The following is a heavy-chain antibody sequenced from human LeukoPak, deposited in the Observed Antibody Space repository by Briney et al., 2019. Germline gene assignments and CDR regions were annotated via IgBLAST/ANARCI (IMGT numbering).Heavy chain of an antibody. CDR1: GGSVSSGSYY. J-gene: IGHJ3*02. V-gene: IGHV4-61*01. Sequence: PSETLSLTCTVSGGSVSSGSYYWSCLRQPPGKELEWIGYIYYSGSTNYNPSLKSRVTISVDTSKNQFSLKLSSVTAADTAVYYCAREESRSNAFDIWGQGTMVTVSS. CDR3: AREESRSNAFDI. CDR2: IYYSGST.